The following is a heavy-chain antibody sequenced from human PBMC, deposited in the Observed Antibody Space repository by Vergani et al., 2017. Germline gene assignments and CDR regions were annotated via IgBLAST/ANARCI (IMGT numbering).Heavy chain of an antibody. CDR1: WYSFTNYW. CDR3: ARLYGRDSSGSKYFDY. CDR2: IHPADSDT. Sequence: EVQLVQSGAEVKKPGESLKISCQISWYSFTNYWIGWVRQMPGKGLEWMGIIHPADSDTRYSPSFQGQVTISVDKSISTAYLQRSSLRASDSAMYYCARLYGRDSSGSKYFDYRGQGTLVTVSS. J-gene: IGHJ4*02. V-gene: IGHV5-51*01. D-gene: IGHD3-22*01.